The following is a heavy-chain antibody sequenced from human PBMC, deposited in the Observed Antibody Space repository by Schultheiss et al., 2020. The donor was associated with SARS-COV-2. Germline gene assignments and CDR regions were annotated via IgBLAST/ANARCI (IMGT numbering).Heavy chain of an antibody. V-gene: IGHV5-51*01. J-gene: IGHJ6*02. D-gene: IGHD4/OR15-4a*01. CDR3: ARGAPNYGMDV. CDR1: GYSFSTYW. Sequence: GESLKISCKGSGYSFSTYWIGWVRQMPGKGLEWMGIIFPFDSDTKYSPSFEGQVTISADKSISTAYLQWSSLKASDTAMYYCARGAPNYGMDVWGQGTTVTVSS. CDR2: IFPFDSDT.